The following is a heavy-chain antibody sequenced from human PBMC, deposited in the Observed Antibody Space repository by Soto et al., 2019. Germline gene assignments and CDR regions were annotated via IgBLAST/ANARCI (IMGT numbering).Heavy chain of an antibody. V-gene: IGHV3-30*18. D-gene: IGHD3-10*02. Sequence: GGSLRLSCAASGFTFSSYGMHWVRQAPGKGLEWVAVISYDGSNKYYADSVKGRFTISRDNSKNTLYLQMNSLRAEDTAVYYCAKADNTMVGYYFDYWGQGTLVTVSS. J-gene: IGHJ4*02. CDR2: ISYDGSNK. CDR3: AKADNTMVGYYFDY. CDR1: GFTFSSYG.